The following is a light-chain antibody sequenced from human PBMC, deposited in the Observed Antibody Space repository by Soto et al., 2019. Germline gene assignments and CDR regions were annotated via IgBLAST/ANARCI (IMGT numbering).Light chain of an antibody. Sequence: QSVLTQPPSVSGAPGQRVTISCTGTSSDVGGYDYVSWYQQHPGKAPKLMIYDVRHPPSGVSNRFSGSKSGNTASLTISGLQAEDEADYYCTSYTSSSTYVFGTGTKLTVL. CDR2: DVR. J-gene: IGLJ1*01. CDR3: TSYTSSSTYV. CDR1: SSDVGGYDY. V-gene: IGLV2-14*01.